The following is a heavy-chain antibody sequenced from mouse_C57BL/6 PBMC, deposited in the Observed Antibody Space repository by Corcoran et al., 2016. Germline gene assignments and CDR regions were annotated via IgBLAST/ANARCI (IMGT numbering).Heavy chain of an antibody. V-gene: IGHV3-6*01. CDR1: GYSITSGYS. CDR3: ARDTTVVPYYFDY. Sequence: DVQLQESGPVLVKPSQSLSLTCSVTGYSITSGYSWNWIRQFPGNKLEWMGYISYDGSNNYKPSLKNRISITRDTSKNQFFLKLNSVTTEDTATYYCARDTTVVPYYFDYWGQGTTLTVSS. CDR2: ISYDGSN. J-gene: IGHJ2*01. D-gene: IGHD1-1*01.